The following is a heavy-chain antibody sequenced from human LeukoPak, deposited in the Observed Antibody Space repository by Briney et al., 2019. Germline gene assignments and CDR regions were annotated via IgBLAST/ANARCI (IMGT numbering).Heavy chain of an antibody. Sequence: NPSETLSLTCAVSGGSISSGGYSWSWIRQPPGKGREWIGYIYHSGSTYYNPSLKSRVTISVDRSKNQFSLKLSSVTAADTAVYYCARGVSGTSCRHFDPWGQGTLVTVSS. V-gene: IGHV4-30-2*01. CDR1: GGSISSGGYS. CDR2: IYHSGST. D-gene: IGHD2-2*01. J-gene: IGHJ5*02. CDR3: ARGVSGTSCRHFDP.